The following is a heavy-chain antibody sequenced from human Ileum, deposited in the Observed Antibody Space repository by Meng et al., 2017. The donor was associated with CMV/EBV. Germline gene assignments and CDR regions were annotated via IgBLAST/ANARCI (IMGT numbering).Heavy chain of an antibody. CDR1: GGSISRHY. D-gene: IGHD4-11*01. J-gene: IGHJ6*02. CDR2: IFPTGST. CDR3: ATQTSTVTTSYYYYYYAMDV. V-gene: IGHV4-59*11. Sequence: SETLSLTCTVSGGSISRHYWSWIRQPPGKGLEWIAYIFPTGSTNYNPSLKSRVTISLDTSRNRFSLKLSSVTAADTAVYYCATQTSTVTTSYYYYYYAMDVWGQGTTVTVSS.